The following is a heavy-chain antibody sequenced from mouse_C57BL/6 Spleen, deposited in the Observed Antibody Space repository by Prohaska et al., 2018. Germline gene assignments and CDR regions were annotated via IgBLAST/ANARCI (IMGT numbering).Heavy chain of an antibody. CDR2: ISYDGSN. J-gene: IGHJ4*01. CDR3: ARVYGSSYGYYAMDY. V-gene: IGHV3-6*01. Sequence: DVQLQESGPGLVKPSQSLSLTCSVTGYSITSGYYWNWIRQFPGNKLEWMGYISYDGSNNYNPSLKNRISITRDTSKNQFFLKLNSVTTEDTATYYCARVYGSSYGYYAMDYWGQGTSVTVSS. CDR1: GYSITSGYY. D-gene: IGHD1-1*01.